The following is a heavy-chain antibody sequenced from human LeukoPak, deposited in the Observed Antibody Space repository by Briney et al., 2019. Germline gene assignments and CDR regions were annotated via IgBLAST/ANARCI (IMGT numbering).Heavy chain of an antibody. J-gene: IGHJ5*02. CDR1: GYTFTGYY. CDR3: ARSRRCSSTSCSNWFDP. Sequence: ASVNVSCKASGYTFTGYYMHWVRQAPGQGLEWMGRINPNSGGTNYAQKFQGRVTMTRDTSISTAYMELSRLRSDDTAVYYCARSRRCSSTSCSNWFDPWGQGTLVTVSS. CDR2: INPNSGGT. D-gene: IGHD2-2*01. V-gene: IGHV1-2*06.